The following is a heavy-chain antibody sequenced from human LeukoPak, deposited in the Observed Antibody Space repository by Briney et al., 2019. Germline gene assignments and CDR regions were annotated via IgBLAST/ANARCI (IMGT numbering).Heavy chain of an antibody. CDR3: ARGYYDYVWGSYPSAPSF. CDR1: GGSISSSSYY. V-gene: IGHV4-39*07. J-gene: IGHJ3*01. CDR2: IYYSGST. D-gene: IGHD3-16*02. Sequence: PSETLSLTCTVSGGSISSSSYYWGWIRQPPGKGLEWIGSIYYSGSTYYNPSLKSRVTISVDTSKNQFSLKLSSVTAADTAVYYCARGYYDYVWGSYPSAPSFWGQGTMVTVSS.